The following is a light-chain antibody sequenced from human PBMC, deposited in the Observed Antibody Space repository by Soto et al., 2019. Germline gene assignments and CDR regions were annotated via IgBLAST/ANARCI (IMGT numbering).Light chain of an antibody. CDR3: SSYIFGDTPWV. V-gene: IGLV2-14*03. Sequence: QSALTQPASVSGSPGQSITISCTGTSSDIGSYNYVSWYQQHPGKAPKLMIYDVSNRPSGVSNRFFGSKSGNTASLTISGLQDEDEADYYCSSYIFGDTPWVFGGGTKLTVL. CDR1: SSDIGSYNY. J-gene: IGLJ3*02. CDR2: DVS.